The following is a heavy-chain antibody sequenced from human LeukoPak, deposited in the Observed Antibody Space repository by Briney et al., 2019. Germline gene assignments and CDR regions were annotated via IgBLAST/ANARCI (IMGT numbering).Heavy chain of an antibody. CDR3: ARQLPPVVKYYFDY. CDR1: GFTFSRFG. D-gene: IGHD1-7*01. CDR2: IWYDGSNQ. V-gene: IGHV3-33*01. Sequence: GGSLRLSCEASGFTFSRFGMHWVRQAPGKGLEWVAVIWYDGSNQDYADSVKGRFTISRDNSKNTLYLQMNSLRAEDTAVYYCARQLPPVVKYYFDYWGQGTLVTVSS. J-gene: IGHJ4*02.